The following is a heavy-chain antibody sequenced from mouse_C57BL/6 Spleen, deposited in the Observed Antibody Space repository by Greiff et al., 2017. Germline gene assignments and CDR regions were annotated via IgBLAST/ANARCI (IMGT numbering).Heavy chain of an antibody. V-gene: IGHV1-82*01. CDR3: ASPITTVVAHWYFDV. CDR2: IYPGDGDT. D-gene: IGHD1-1*01. J-gene: IGHJ1*03. CDR1: GYAFSSSW. Sequence: QVQLQQSGPELVKPGASVKISCKASGYAFSSSWMNWVKQRPGKGLEWIGRIYPGDGDTNYNGKFKGKATLTADKSSSTAYMQLSSLTSEDSAVYFCASPITTVVAHWYFDVWGTGTTGTVSS.